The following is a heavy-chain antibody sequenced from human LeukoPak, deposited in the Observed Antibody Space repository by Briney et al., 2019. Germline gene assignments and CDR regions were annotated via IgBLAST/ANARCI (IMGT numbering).Heavy chain of an antibody. Sequence: ASVKVSCKASGCTFSNYAINWVRQAPGQGLEWMGGIIPIFGTTNHAQKFQGRVRITADKSTSTAYMELSSLRSEDRAVYYGARPRFPYYRLSGAGYQYIDVWGKGTTVTVSS. CDR2: IIPIFGTT. CDR1: GCTFSNYA. J-gene: IGHJ6*03. D-gene: IGHD3-10*01. CDR3: ARPRFPYYRLSGAGYQYIDV. V-gene: IGHV1-69*06.